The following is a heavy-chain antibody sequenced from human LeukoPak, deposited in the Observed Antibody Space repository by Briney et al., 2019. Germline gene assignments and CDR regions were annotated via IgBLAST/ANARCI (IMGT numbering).Heavy chain of an antibody. V-gene: IGHV1-2*02. D-gene: IGHD3-10*01. Sequence: ASVKVSCKASGYTFTGYYMHWVRQAPGQGLEWMGWINPNSGGTNYAQKFQGRVTMTEDTSTDTAYMELSSLRSEDTAVYYCATGQRYGSGSYNANWFDPWGQGTLVTVSS. CDR3: ATGQRYGSGSYNANWFDP. CDR2: INPNSGGT. J-gene: IGHJ5*02. CDR1: GYTFTGYY.